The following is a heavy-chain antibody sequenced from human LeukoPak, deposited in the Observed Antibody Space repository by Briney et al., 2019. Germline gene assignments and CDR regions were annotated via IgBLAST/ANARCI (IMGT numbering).Heavy chain of an antibody. CDR1: GIAFSTYA. J-gene: IGHJ6*03. CDR2: ITSSGGAT. Sequence: GGSLRLSCAASGIAFSTYAMTWVRQTPGKGLEWVSAITSSGGATYYANSVKGRFTISRDNSKNTLYLQMNGLRAEDTAVYYCAKSVEHVVTYHYYFMDVWGKGTTVTVSS. V-gene: IGHV3-23*01. D-gene: IGHD4-23*01. CDR3: AKSVEHVVTYHYYFMDV.